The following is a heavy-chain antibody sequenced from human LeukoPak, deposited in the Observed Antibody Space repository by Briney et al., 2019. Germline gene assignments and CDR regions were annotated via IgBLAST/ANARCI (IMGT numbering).Heavy chain of an antibody. J-gene: IGHJ3*02. CDR2: INHSGST. Sequence: SETLSLTCAVYSGSFNGYYWGWIRQPPGKGLEWIGEINHSGSTNYNPSLKSRVTMSVDTSKNQFSLKLSSVTAADPAVYYCARMTSGAFDMWGQGTMVTVSS. CDR3: ARMTSGAFDM. V-gene: IGHV4-34*01. CDR1: SGSFNGYY.